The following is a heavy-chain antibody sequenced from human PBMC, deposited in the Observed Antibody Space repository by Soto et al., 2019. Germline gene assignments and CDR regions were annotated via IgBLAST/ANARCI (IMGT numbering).Heavy chain of an antibody. CDR1: GGSMSSGGYY. CDR3: ARGNYYYDSSGYYRGGVFDH. Sequence: PXESLTLTCTVSGGSMSSGGYYWSWIRQHPGKGLEWIGYIYFTGSTYYNPSLKSRLTISLDTSENQFSLKLSSVTAADTAVYYCARGNYYYDSSGYYRGGVFDHWGQGALVTVS. V-gene: IGHV4-31*03. J-gene: IGHJ4*02. CDR2: IYFTGST. D-gene: IGHD3-22*01.